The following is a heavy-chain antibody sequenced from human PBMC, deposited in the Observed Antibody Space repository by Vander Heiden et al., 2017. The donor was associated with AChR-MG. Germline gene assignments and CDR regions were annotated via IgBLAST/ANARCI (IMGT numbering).Heavy chain of an antibody. CDR1: RCTLISSS. J-gene: IGHJ4*02. CDR2: MRGRGGST. D-gene: IGHD2-21*02. V-gene: IGHV3-23*01. CDR3: AKDIRGGDIVVVTANVDY. Sequence: VQLSESRVGLVQAGASIKLSCAASRCTLISSSMSRVRQGPGKGREWVPAMRGRGGSTNYAGSMKSQLTISRDKSKNTLYRKMKSRRSEETAVYDCAKDIRGGDIVVVTANVDYWGQGTLVTVSS.